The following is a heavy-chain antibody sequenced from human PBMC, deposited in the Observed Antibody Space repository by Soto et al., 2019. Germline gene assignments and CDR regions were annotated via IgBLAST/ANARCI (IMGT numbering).Heavy chain of an antibody. V-gene: IGHV4-30-2*01. CDR2: IYHSGST. Sequence: SETLSLTCAVSGGSISSGGYSWSWIRQPPGKGLEWIGYIYHSGSTYYNPSLKSRVTISVDRSKNQFSLKLSSVTAADTAVYYCARVGNVDTAMVLAYWGQGTLVTVSS. CDR3: ARVGNVDTAMVLAY. D-gene: IGHD5-18*01. CDR1: GGSISSGGYS. J-gene: IGHJ4*02.